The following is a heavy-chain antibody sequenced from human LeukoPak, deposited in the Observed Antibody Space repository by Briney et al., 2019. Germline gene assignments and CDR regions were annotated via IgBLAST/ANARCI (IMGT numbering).Heavy chain of an antibody. CDR2: IYWDDDK. CDR3: AHRRPGHLTGWDNSYFDN. V-gene: IGHV2-5*02. D-gene: IGHD1/OR15-1a*01. CDR1: GFSLYSRGVG. Sequence: SGPTLVQPTQTLTLTCTFSGFSLYSRGVGVGWIRQPPGKALEWLAVIYWDDDKRYNPSLRSRLTMSKDASKSQVFLVMTNMDPVDTATYYCAHRRPGHLTGWDNSYFDNWGPGTLVTVSS. J-gene: IGHJ4*02.